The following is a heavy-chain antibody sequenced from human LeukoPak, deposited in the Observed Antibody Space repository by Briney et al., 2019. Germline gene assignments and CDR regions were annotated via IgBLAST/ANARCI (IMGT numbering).Heavy chain of an antibody. CDR1: GFTFSSYW. Sequence: PGGSLRLSCAASGFTFSSYWMSWVRQAPGKGLEWVAHIKQNGSEKYYVDSVKGRFTISRDNAKNSLYLQMNSLRAEDTAVYYCARDTVREYCSGGSCYVDYWGQGTLVTVSS. D-gene: IGHD2-15*01. J-gene: IGHJ4*02. CDR3: ARDTVREYCSGGSCYVDY. V-gene: IGHV3-7*01. CDR2: IKQNGSEK.